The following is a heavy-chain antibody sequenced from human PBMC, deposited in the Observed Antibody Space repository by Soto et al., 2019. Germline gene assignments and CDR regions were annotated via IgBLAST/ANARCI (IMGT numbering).Heavy chain of an antibody. CDR3: AKEDRVVKTPYVDY. J-gene: IGHJ4*02. Sequence: EVQLLESGGALVQPGGSLRLSCAASGFTFSTYAMSWVRQAPGKGLEWVSAISDSGGKTYYADSVKGRFTISRDNFKNTVYLQMKSLRDEDTAVYYCAKEDRVVKTPYVDYWGQGNLVIVSS. CDR1: GFTFSTYA. CDR2: ISDSGGKT. V-gene: IGHV3-23*01. D-gene: IGHD3-3*01.